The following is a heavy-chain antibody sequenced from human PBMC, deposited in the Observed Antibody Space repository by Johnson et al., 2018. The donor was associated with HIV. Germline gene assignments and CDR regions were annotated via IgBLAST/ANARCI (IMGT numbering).Heavy chain of an antibody. CDR1: GFTVSSNY. Sequence: VQLVESGGGVVRPGGSLRLSCAASGFTVSSNYMSWVRQAPGKGLEWVSVIYSGGSTDYAESVQGRFTISRDNSKNTLYLQMNSLGAEDTAVYYWARVSRIAGAFDIWGQGTMVTVSS. J-gene: IGHJ3*02. CDR2: IYSGGST. V-gene: IGHV3-66*02. D-gene: IGHD6-13*01. CDR3: ARVSRIAGAFDI.